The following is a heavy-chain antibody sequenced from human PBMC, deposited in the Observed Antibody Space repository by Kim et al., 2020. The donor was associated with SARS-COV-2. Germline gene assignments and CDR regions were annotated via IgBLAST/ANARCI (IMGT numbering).Heavy chain of an antibody. D-gene: IGHD5-18*01. J-gene: IGHJ5*02. V-gene: IGHV3-23*01. CDR3: AKERGYSYGRNWFDP. Sequence: AASVKGRLTNPRDNSKNTRYLQMKTLRAEDTAVYYCAKERGYSYGRNWFDPWGQGTLVTVSS.